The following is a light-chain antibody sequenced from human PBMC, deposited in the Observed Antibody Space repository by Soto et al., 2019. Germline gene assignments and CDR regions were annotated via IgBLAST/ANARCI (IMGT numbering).Light chain of an antibody. CDR2: SND. J-gene: IGLJ7*01. V-gene: IGLV1-44*01. CDR3: AAWDDSLNGLAV. CDR1: TSKTETKT. Sequence: QSVLTQPPSASGTPGQRVTIPCSETTSKTETKTGNCYQRSPGPAPKLLIFSNDQRPSGVPDRFSGSKSGTSASLAISGLQSEDEADYYCAAWDDSLNGLAVFGGGTQLTVL.